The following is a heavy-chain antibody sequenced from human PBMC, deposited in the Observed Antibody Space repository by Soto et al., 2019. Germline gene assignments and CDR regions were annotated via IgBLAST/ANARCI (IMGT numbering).Heavy chain of an antibody. D-gene: IGHD5-12*01. CDR1: GGSISSYY. J-gene: IGHJ4*02. V-gene: IGHV4-59*08. Sequence: SETLSLTCTVSGGSISSYYWSWIRQPPGKGLEWIGYIYYSGSTNYNPSLKSRVTISVDTSRNQFSLKLSSVTAADTAVYYCARQGEYSGYVGDWGQGTLVTVSS. CDR2: IYYSGST. CDR3: ARQGEYSGYVGD.